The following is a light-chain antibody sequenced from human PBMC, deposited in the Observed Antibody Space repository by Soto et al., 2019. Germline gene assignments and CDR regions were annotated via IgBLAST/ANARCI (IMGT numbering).Light chain of an antibody. CDR3: QQYGSSGT. CDR2: GAS. Sequence: EIVLTQSQATLSLSPGARSTLSCRASQSVSSYLAWYQQKPGQAPRILIYGASNRATGIPDRFSGSGSGTDSTLTISRLEPEDFAVYYCQQYGSSGTFGQGTKVDIK. J-gene: IGKJ1*01. CDR1: QSVSSY. V-gene: IGKV3-20*01.